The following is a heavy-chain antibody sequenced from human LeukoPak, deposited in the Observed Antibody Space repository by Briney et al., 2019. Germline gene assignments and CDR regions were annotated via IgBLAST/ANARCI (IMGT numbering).Heavy chain of an antibody. CDR3: GRRIYSSSCYRLSGFDP. CDR1: GGSFSGYY. D-gene: IGHD6-13*01. V-gene: IGHV4-34*01. CDR2: INHSGST. J-gene: IGHJ5*02. Sequence: SETLSLTCAVYGGSFSGYYWSWIRQPPGKGLEWIGEINHSGSTNYNPSLKSRVTISVDTSKNQFSLTLSSVTAADTAVYYAGRRIYSSSCYRLSGFDPWGQGTLVTVSS.